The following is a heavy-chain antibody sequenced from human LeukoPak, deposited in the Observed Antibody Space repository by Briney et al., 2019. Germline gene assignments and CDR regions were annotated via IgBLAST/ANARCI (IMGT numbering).Heavy chain of an antibody. CDR3: ARPNYYYYGMDV. CDR1: GFTFSSYE. Sequence: GGSLRLSCTASGFTFSSYEINWVRQAPGKGLEWVSYISSSGSTIYYADSVKGRFTISRDDAKNTLYLQLNSLRAKDTAVYYCARPNYYYYGMDVWGQGTTVTVSS. CDR2: ISSSGSTI. V-gene: IGHV3-48*03. J-gene: IGHJ6*02.